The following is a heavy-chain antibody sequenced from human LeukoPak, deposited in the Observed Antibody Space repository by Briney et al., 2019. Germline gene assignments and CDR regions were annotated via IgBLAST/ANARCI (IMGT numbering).Heavy chain of an antibody. Sequence: GGSLRLSCAASGFNFSIYGMHWVRQAPGKGLEWVTYVRYDQSATVYADSVQGRFAISRDNSKNTVYLQMNSLRVEDTALYFCVKDQGECPGSRCYLRFLEYWGQGTLVIVSS. CDR3: VKDQGECPGSRCYLRFLEY. CDR2: VRYDQSAT. D-gene: IGHD3-3*01. CDR1: GFNFSIYG. J-gene: IGHJ4*02. V-gene: IGHV3-30*02.